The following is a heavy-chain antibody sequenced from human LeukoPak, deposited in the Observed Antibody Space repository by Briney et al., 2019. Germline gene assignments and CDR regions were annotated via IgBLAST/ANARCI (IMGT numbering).Heavy chain of an antibody. CDR3: ARGVRVRGGNWFDP. CDR1: GGSISSGGYS. V-gene: IGHV4-30-2*01. D-gene: IGHD3-10*01. Sequence: PSQTLSLTCAVSGGSISSGGYSWRWIRQPPGKGLEWIGYIYHSGSTYYNPSLKSRVTISVDRSKNQFSLKLSSVTAADTAVYYCARGVRVRGGNWFDPWGQGTLVTVSS. J-gene: IGHJ5*02. CDR2: IYHSGST.